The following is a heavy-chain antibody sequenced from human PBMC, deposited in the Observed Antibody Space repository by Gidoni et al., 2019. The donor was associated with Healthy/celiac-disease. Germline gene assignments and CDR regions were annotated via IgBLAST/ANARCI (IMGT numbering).Heavy chain of an antibody. CDR1: GFTFSSYA. CDR3: AKYGSEGYYYYYGMDV. CDR2: ISGSGGST. V-gene: IGHV3-23*01. J-gene: IGHJ6*02. D-gene: IGHD3-10*01. Sequence: EVQLLESGGGLVQPGGSLRLYCAASGFTFSSYAMSWVRQAPGKGLEWVSAISGSGGSTYYADSVKGRFTISRDNSKNTLYLQMNSLRAEDTAVYYCAKYGSEGYYYYYGMDVWGQGTTVTVSS.